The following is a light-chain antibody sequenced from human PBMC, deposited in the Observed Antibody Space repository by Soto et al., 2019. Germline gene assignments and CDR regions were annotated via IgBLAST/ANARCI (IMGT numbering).Light chain of an antibody. V-gene: IGLV1-47*01. CDR3: AAWDDSLSV. Sequence: QPVLTQPPSASGTPGQRVTISCSGSSSNIGSNYVYWYQQLPGTAPKLLIYRTNQRPSGVPDRFSGSKSGTSASLAISGLQSEDEADYYCAAWDDSLSVFGGGTKLTVL. CDR2: RTN. CDR1: SSNIGSNY. J-gene: IGLJ2*01.